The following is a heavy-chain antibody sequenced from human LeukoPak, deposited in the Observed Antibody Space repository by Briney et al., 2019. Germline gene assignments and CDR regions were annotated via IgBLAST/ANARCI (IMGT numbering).Heavy chain of an antibody. CDR3: ARNWGGYYYYYMDV. CDR1: GFTFSSCG. Sequence: GGSLRLSCAASGFTFSSCGMSWVRQAPGKGLEWVSAISGSGGSTYYADSVKGRFTISRDNSKNTLYLQMNSLRAEDTAVYYCARNWGGYYYYYMDVWGKGTTVTISS. V-gene: IGHV3-23*01. J-gene: IGHJ6*03. D-gene: IGHD3-10*01. CDR2: ISGSGGST.